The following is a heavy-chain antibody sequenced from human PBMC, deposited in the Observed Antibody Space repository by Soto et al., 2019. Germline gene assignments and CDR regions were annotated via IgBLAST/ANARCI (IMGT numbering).Heavy chain of an antibody. CDR1: GGSISSGDYY. CDR2: IYYSGST. Sequence: PSETLSLTCTVSGGSISSGDYYWSWIRQPPGKGLEWIGYIYYSGSTYYNPSLKRRVTISVDTSKNQFSLELSSVTAADTAVYYCARELSTSSYGMDVWGQGTTVTVSS. V-gene: IGHV4-30-4*01. CDR3: ARELSTSSYGMDV. J-gene: IGHJ6*02. D-gene: IGHD3-16*01.